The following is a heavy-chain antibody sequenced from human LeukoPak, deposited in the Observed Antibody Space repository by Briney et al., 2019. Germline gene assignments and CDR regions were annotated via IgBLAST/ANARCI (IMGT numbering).Heavy chain of an antibody. CDR3: ARDLSLGGYNYGNDAFDI. CDR1: GYNFTAYY. J-gene: IGHJ3*02. D-gene: IGHD5-18*01. CDR2: PNPNSGDT. Sequence: ASVKVSCKASGYNFTAYYIHWVRQAPGQGLEWMGWPNPNSGDTDYAQKFQVRVTTTRDTSISTAYLEVFTLRSDDTAVYYCARDLSLGGYNYGNDAFDIWGQGTMVTVSS. V-gene: IGHV1-2*02.